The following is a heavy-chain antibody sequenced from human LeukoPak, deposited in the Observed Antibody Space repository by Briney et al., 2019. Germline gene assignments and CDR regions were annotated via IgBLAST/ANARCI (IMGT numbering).Heavy chain of an antibody. V-gene: IGHV4-59*01. CDR1: GGSISSYY. CDR3: ARDLGIGGVDY. Sequence: SETLSLTCTVSGGSISSYYWSWIRQPPGKGLEWIGYIYYSGSTNYNPSLKSRVTISVDTSKNQFSLKLSSVTAADTAVYYCARDLGIGGVDYWGQGTLVTVSS. D-gene: IGHD7-27*01. J-gene: IGHJ4*02. CDR2: IYYSGST.